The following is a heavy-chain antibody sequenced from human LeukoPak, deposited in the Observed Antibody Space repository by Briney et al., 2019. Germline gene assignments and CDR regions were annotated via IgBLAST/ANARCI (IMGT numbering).Heavy chain of an antibody. CDR2: ISSSSSYI. D-gene: IGHD2-15*01. V-gene: IGHV3-21*01. Sequence: GGSLRLSCAASGSTFSSYSMNWVRQAPGKGLEWVSSISSSSSYIYYADSVKGRFTISRDNAKNSLYLQMNSLRAEDTAVYYCARDYRYCSGGSCYFDAFDIWGQGTMVTVSS. CDR1: GSTFSSYS. CDR3: ARDYRYCSGGSCYFDAFDI. J-gene: IGHJ3*02.